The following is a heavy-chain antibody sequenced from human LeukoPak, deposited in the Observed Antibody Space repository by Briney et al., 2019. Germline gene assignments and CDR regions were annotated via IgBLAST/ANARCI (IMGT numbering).Heavy chain of an antibody. D-gene: IGHD1-26*01. CDR3: AKDAWEVGATSETDY. V-gene: IGHV3-30*02. CDR1: GFIFSNYG. J-gene: IGHJ4*02. CDR2: IRYDGSDK. Sequence: GGSLRLSXATSGFIFSNYGIHWVRQAPGKGLEWVAFIRYDGSDKYYADSVKGRFTISRDNSKNKVYLQMNSLRAEDTAVYYCAKDAWEVGATSETDYWGQGTLVTVSS.